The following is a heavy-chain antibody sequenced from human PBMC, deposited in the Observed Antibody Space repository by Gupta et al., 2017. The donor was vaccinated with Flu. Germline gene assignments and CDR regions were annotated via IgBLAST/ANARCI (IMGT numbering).Heavy chain of an antibody. CDR1: GGYY. CDR2: IYYSGTT. J-gene: IGHJ6*02. D-gene: IGHD4-17*01. Sequence: GGYYWSWIRQHPGKGLEWIGYIYYSGTTYYNPSLKGRLSISLDTSKNQFSLKLSSVTAADTAVYFCARDQDSHDFGDYGGPGGMDVWGHGATVTVSS. V-gene: IGHV4-31*02. CDR3: ARDQDSHDFGDYGGPGGMDV.